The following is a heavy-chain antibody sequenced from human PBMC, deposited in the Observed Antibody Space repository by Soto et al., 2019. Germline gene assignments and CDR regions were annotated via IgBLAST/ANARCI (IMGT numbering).Heavy chain of an antibody. D-gene: IGHD6-13*01. Sequence: ASVKVSCKASGYTFTSYGIHWVRQAPGQRLEWMGWINAANGDTKYSPKFQGRVTITRDTSASTAYMELSSLRSEDTAVYYCVRRHVSATGIDLFDPWGQGTVMTV. CDR3: VRRHVSATGIDLFDP. CDR2: INAANGDT. J-gene: IGHJ5*02. CDR1: GYTFTSYG. V-gene: IGHV1-3*01.